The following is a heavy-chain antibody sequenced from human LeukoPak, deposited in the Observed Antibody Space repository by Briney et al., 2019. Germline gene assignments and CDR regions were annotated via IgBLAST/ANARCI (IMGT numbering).Heavy chain of an antibody. V-gene: IGHV4-34*01. Sequence: SETLSLTCAVYGGSFSGYYWSWIRQPPGKGLEWIGEINHSGSTNYNPSLKSRVTISVDTSKNQFSLKLSSVTAADTAMYYCARLLGSGYCSSTSCYTDAFDIWGQGTMVTVSS. CDR1: GGSFSGYY. D-gene: IGHD2-2*02. CDR2: INHSGST. J-gene: IGHJ3*02. CDR3: ARLLGSGYCSSTSCYTDAFDI.